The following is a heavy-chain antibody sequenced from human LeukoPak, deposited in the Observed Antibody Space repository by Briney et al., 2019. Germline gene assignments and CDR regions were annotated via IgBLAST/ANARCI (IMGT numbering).Heavy chain of an antibody. D-gene: IGHD2-2*01. Sequence: SETLSLTYTVSGGSISSYYWSWIRQPAGKGLEWIGRIYTSGSTNYNPSLKSRVTMSVDTSKNQFSLKLSSVTAADTAVYYCAREGYCSSTSCFHPNYYYGMDVWGQGTTVTVSS. CDR3: AREGYCSSTSCFHPNYYYGMDV. V-gene: IGHV4-4*07. CDR1: GGSISSYY. J-gene: IGHJ6*02. CDR2: IYTSGST.